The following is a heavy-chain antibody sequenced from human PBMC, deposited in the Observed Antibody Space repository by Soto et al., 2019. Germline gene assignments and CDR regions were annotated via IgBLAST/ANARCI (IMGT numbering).Heavy chain of an antibody. CDR1: GYTFTRYY. D-gene: IGHD3-10*01. CDR2: NNPDSGGT. V-gene: IGHV1-2*02. CDR3: ARGCHGSGSYYRFDC. Sequence: VASVKVSCKTSGYTFTRYYIHWVRQAPGQGLEWMGWNNPDSGGTDYAQKFQGRVTMTRDTSISTAYMELSRLESDDMAVYYCARGCHGSGSYYRFDCWGQGTLVTVSS. J-gene: IGHJ4*02.